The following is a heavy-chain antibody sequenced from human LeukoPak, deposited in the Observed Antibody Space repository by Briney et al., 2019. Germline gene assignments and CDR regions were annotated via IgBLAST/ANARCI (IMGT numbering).Heavy chain of an antibody. V-gene: IGHV4-59*08. CDR3: ARGTGSGWMFDY. CDR2: IYYSGST. J-gene: IGHJ4*02. CDR1: GGSISSYY. Sequence: ASETLSLTCTVSGGSISSYYWSWIRQPPGKGLEWIGYIYYSGSTNYNPSLKSRVTVSVDTSKNQFSLKLSSVTAADTAVYYCARGTGSGWMFDYWGQGTLVTVSS. D-gene: IGHD6-19*01.